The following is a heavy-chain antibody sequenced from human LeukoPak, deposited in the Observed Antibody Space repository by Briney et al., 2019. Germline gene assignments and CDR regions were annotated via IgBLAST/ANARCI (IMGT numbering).Heavy chain of an antibody. CDR2: IYNDGST. CDR1: GLTVSSSY. CDR3: ARNILFAFDI. J-gene: IGHJ3*02. Sequence: GGSLRLSCAASGLTVSSSYMSWVRQAPGKGLEWVSIIYNDGSTYYADSMKGRFTISRDSSKNTLYLQVNSLRAEDTAMYYCARNILFAFDIWGQGKMVTVSS. V-gene: IGHV3-53*01.